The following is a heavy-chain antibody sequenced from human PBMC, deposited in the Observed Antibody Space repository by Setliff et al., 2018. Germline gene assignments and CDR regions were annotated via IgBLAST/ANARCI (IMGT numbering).Heavy chain of an antibody. CDR3: ARAYGGGHDY. J-gene: IGHJ4*02. D-gene: IGHD4-17*01. V-gene: IGHV4-4*02. CDR2: INHSGST. Sequence: SETLSLTCAASGGSISSIYWWSWVRQPPGKGLEWIGEINHSGSTNYNPSLKSRVTISVDKSKNQFSLRLTSVTAADTAVYYCARAYGGGHDYWGQGTLVTVSS. CDR1: GGSISSIYW.